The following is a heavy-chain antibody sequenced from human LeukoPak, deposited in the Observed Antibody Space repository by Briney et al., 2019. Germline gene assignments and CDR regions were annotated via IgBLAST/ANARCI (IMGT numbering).Heavy chain of an antibody. Sequence: GRSLRLSCAASGFTFSSYAMHWVRQAPGKGLEWVAVISYDGSNKYYADSVKGRFTISRDNSKNTLYLQMNSLRAEDTAVYYCARDLGDIGTTPLDYWGQGTLVTVSS. D-gene: IGHD1-7*01. V-gene: IGHV3-30-3*01. J-gene: IGHJ4*02. CDR1: GFTFSSYA. CDR3: ARDLGDIGTTPLDY. CDR2: ISYDGSNK.